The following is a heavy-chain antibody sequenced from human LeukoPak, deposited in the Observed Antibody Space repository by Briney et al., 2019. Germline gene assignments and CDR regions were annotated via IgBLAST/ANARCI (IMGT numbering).Heavy chain of an antibody. J-gene: IGHJ3*02. CDR2: ISWDGGII. Sequence: GSLRLSCAASGFTFDDYAMHWVRQAPGKGLEWVSLISWDGGIIYYADSVKGRFTISRDNSKNSQYLQMNSLRIEDTALYFCAKGRGLIGGAFDIWGQGTMVTVSS. V-gene: IGHV3-43D*03. CDR1: GFTFDDYA. CDR3: AKGRGLIGGAFDI. D-gene: IGHD3-22*01.